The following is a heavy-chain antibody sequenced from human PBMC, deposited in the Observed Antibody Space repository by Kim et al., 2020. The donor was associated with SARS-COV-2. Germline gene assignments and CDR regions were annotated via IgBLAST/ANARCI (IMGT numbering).Heavy chain of an antibody. Sequence: AQEFPGRVTMTEDTSTDTAYMGLSSLRSEDTAVYYCATSTTVTTSGWFDPWGQGTLVTVSS. D-gene: IGHD4-17*01. J-gene: IGHJ5*02. V-gene: IGHV1-24*01. CDR3: ATSTTVTTSGWFDP.